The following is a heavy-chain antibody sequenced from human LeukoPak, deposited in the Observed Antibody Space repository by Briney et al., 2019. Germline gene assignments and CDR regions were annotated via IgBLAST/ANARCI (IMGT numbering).Heavy chain of an antibody. CDR2: IYYSGST. D-gene: IGHD2-2*01. CDR3: ARFVVVPAAIDY. Sequence: PSETLSLTCTVSGGSISSSSYYWGWIRQPPGKGLEWIGSIYYSGSTYYNPSLKSRVTISVDTSKHQFSLKLSSVTAADTAVYYCARFVVVPAAIDYWGQGTLVTVSS. J-gene: IGHJ4*02. CDR1: GGSISSSSYY. V-gene: IGHV4-39*01.